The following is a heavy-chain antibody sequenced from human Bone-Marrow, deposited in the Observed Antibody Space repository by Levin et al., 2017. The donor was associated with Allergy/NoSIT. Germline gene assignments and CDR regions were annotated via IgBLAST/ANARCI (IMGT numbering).Heavy chain of an antibody. J-gene: IGHJ4*02. V-gene: IGHV5-51*01. CDR3: ARTSLPDILTGFTI. CDR1: GYSFSSYW. Sequence: GGSLRLSCKCSGYSFSSYWLGWVRQTPGKGLEWLGNVYPADSDTTYSPSFQGHVTLSVDWSITTAYLQWSSLKASDTAIYYCARTSLPDILTGFTIWGQGTLVTVSS. CDR2: VYPADSDT. D-gene: IGHD3-9*01.